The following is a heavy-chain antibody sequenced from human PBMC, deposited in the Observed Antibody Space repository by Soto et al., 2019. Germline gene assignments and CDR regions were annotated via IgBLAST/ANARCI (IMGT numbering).Heavy chain of an antibody. CDR3: ARRWGRTFDY. D-gene: IGHD7-27*01. Sequence: ETLSLTCTVSDGSISRYYWSWIRQPPGKGLEWIGYIYYSGSTNYNPSLQSRVTISVDTSKNQFSLKLSSVTAADTAVYYCARRWGRTFDYWGQGTLVTVSS. J-gene: IGHJ4*02. V-gene: IGHV4-59*08. CDR2: IYYSGST. CDR1: DGSISRYY.